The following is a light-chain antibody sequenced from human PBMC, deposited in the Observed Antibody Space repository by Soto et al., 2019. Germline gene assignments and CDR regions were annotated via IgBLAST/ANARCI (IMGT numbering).Light chain of an antibody. CDR1: SSNIAAGYD. CDR3: QSYDNSLSGWV. CDR2: GDT. V-gene: IGLV1-40*01. Sequence: QSVLTQPPSVSGAPGQRVTISCTGSSSNIAAGYDVHWYQQLPGTAPKLLISGDTNRPSGVPDRFSGSKSGTSASLAITGLQAEDEADYYCQSYDNSLSGWVFGGGTKLTVL. J-gene: IGLJ3*02.